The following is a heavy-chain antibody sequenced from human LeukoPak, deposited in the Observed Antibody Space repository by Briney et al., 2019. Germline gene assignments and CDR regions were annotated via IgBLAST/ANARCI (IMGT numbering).Heavy chain of an antibody. CDR3: AKDSEQLPLNWFDP. CDR1: GFTFDDYA. V-gene: IGHV3-9*01. CDR2: ISWNSGSI. J-gene: IGHJ5*02. Sequence: GGSLRLSCAASGFTFDDYAMHWVRQAPGKGLEWVSGISWNSGSIGYADSVKGRFTISRDNAKNSLYLQMNSLRAEDTALYYCAKDSEQLPLNWFDPGAREPWSPSPQ. D-gene: IGHD6-13*01.